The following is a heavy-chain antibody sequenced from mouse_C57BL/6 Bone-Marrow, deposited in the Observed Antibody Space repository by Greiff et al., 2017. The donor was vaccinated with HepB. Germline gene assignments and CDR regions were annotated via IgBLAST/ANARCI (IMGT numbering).Heavy chain of an antibody. CDR1: GYTFTSYG. CDR3: ARWASYYGSSYFDY. V-gene: IGHV1-81*01. CDR2: INPGSGGT. D-gene: IGHD1-1*01. Sequence: VQLQQSGAELARPGASVKLSCKASGYTFTSYGISWVKQRTGQGLEGIGVINPGSGGTNYNEKFKGKATLTADKSSSTAYMQRSSLTSEDSAVYFCARWASYYGSSYFDYWGQGTTLTVSS. J-gene: IGHJ2*01.